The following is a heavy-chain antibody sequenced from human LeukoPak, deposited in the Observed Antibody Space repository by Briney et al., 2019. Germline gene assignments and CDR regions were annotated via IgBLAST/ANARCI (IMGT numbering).Heavy chain of an antibody. CDR3: ARDSSGRYYFDY. CDR2: IYTSGST. V-gene: IGHV4-61*02. D-gene: IGHD6-19*01. CDR1: GGSISSGSYY. J-gene: IGHJ4*02. Sequence: SETLSLTCNVSGGSISSGSYYWSWIRQPAGKGLEWIGRIYTSGSTNYNPSLKSRVTISVDTSKNQFSLKLSSVTAADTAVYYCARDSSGRYYFDYWGQGTLVTVSS.